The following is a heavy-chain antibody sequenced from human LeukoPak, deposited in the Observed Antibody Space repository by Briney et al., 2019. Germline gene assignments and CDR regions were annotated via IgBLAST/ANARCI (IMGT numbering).Heavy chain of an antibody. V-gene: IGHV1-3*01. CDR1: GYIFTNYA. CDR2: MDAGNGNT. D-gene: IGHD6-13*01. CDR3: ARDHGSSKEDDAFDI. J-gene: IGHJ3*02. Sequence: GASVKVSCKASGYIFTNYAMHWVRQAPGQRLEWMGWMDAGNGNTKYSQKFQDKVTVTRDTSASTAYMELSSLRSEDTAVYYCARDHGSSKEDDAFDIWGQGTMVTVSS.